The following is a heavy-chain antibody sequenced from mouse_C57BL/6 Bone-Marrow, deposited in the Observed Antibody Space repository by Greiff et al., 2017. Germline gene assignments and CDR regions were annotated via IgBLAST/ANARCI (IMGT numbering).Heavy chain of an antibody. J-gene: IGHJ3*01. CDR2: IDPSDSYT. D-gene: IGHD1-1*01. CDR1: GYTFTSYW. V-gene: IGHV1-50*01. CDR3: ASGGVYGSSPAWFAY. Sequence: QVQLQQPGAELVKPGASVKLSCKASGYTFTSYWMQWVKQRPGQGLEWIGEIDPSDSYTNYNQKFKGKATLTVDTSSSTAYLQLSSLTSEDSAVYYCASGGVYGSSPAWFAYWGQGTLVTVSA.